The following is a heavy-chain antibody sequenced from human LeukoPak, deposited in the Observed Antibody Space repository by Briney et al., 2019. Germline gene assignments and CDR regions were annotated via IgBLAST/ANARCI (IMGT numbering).Heavy chain of an antibody. CDR1: GFTFSDHY. D-gene: IGHD1-26*01. CDR2: ISPDGTTS. J-gene: IGHJ4*02. V-gene: IGHV3-11*01. Sequence: KSGGSPRLSCAAAGFTFSDHYMTWIRQAPGKALEWVSYISPDGTTSYYADSLKGRFTVSRDNAKNSLYLQMNSLSAEDTAVYFCARGQWGLDYWGQGALVTVSS. CDR3: ARGQWGLDY.